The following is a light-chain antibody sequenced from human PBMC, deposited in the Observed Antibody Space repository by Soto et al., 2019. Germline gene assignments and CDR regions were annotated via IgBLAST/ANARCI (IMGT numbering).Light chain of an antibody. Sequence: ESVLTQSPATLSLSPGERATLSCRASPSVSNSLAWYQHKPGQAPRLLIYDASNRATGVPTRFSGSGSGTDFTLTISSLEPEDFAVYYCHHFGSSPETFGQGTKVE. V-gene: IGKV3-11*01. CDR1: PSVSNS. J-gene: IGKJ1*01. CDR3: HHFGSSPET. CDR2: DAS.